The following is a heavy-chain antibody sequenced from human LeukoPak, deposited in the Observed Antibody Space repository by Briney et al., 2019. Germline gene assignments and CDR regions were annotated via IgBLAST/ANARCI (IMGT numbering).Heavy chain of an antibody. CDR3: ARVRGYYGSGSYYKTSGYYYYGMDV. V-gene: IGHV1-2*02. D-gene: IGHD3-10*01. Sequence: ASVKVSCKASGYTFTGYYMHWVRQAPGQGLEWMGWINPNSGGTNYAQKFQGRVTMTRDTSISTAYMELSRLRSDDTAVYYCARVRGYYGSGSYYKTSGYYYYGMDVWGRGTTVTVSS. CDR1: GYTFTGYY. J-gene: IGHJ6*02. CDR2: INPNSGGT.